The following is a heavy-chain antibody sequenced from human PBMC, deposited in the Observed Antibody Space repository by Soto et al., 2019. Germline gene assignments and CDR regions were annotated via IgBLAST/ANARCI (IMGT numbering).Heavy chain of an antibody. CDR2: IYHSGST. V-gene: IGHV4-39*01. J-gene: IGHJ3*02. CDR1: GGSISSSSYY. Sequence: PSETLSLTCTVSGGSISSSSYYWGWIRQPPGKGLEWIGHIYHSGSTYYNPSLKSRVTISVDTSKNQFSLKLSPVTAADTAVYYCAKGGSGSYSNAFDIWGQGTMVTLSS. D-gene: IGHD3-10*01. CDR3: AKGGSGSYSNAFDI.